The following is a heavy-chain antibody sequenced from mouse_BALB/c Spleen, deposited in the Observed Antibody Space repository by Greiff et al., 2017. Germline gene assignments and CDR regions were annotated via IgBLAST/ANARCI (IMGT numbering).Heavy chain of an antibody. CDR2: INPYNGDT. J-gene: IGHJ4*01. CDR3: ARSYRYDGAMDY. V-gene: IGHV1-20*02. CDR1: GYSFTGYF. Sequence: VQLKQSGPELVKPGASVKISCRASGYSFTGYFMNWVMQSHGKSLEWIGRINPYNGDTFYNQKFKGKATLTVDKSSSTAHMELRSLASEDSAVYYCARSYRYDGAMDYWGQGTSVTVSS. D-gene: IGHD2-14*01.